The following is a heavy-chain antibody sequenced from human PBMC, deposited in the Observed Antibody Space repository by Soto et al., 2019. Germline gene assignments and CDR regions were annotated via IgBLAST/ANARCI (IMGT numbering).Heavy chain of an antibody. CDR1: GGTFSSYT. V-gene: IGHV1-69*04. D-gene: IGHD3-10*01. CDR2: IIPILGIA. J-gene: IGHJ4*02. Sequence: ASVKVSCKASGGTFSSYTISWVRQAPGQGLEWMGRIIPILGIANYAQKFQGRVTITADKSTSTAYMELSSLRSEDTAVYYCARDRNYYGSGSYPDYWGQGTLVTVSS. CDR3: ARDRNYYGSGSYPDY.